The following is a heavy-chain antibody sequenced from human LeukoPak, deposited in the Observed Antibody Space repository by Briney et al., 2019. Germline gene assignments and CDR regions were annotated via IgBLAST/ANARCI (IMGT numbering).Heavy chain of an antibody. D-gene: IGHD3-22*01. CDR3: AKGSYYDSSGSFYFDY. Sequence: GGSLRLSCEASGFTFSSYAMSWVREAPGKGLEWVSGISGSGDNAYYADSVKGRFTISRDNSKNTLYVQVNSLGTEDTAAYYCAKGSYYDSSGSFYFDYWGQGTLVTVSS. J-gene: IGHJ4*02. V-gene: IGHV3-23*01. CDR2: ISGSGDNA. CDR1: GFTFSSYA.